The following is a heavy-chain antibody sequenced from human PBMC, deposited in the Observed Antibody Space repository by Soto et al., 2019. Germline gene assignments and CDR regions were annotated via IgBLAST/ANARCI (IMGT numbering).Heavy chain of an antibody. CDR3: TRDPYGGSRYYFDS. J-gene: IGHJ4*02. Sequence: GSLRLSCAASGFTFTNYGMHWVRQAPGKGLEWVAVIWYDGSNRFYADSVKGRFTISKDNSQNMLYLQMHSLRPEDTAVYYCTRDPYGGSRYYFDSWGQGTLVTV. V-gene: IGHV3-33*01. CDR2: IWYDGSNR. D-gene: IGHD1-26*01. CDR1: GFTFTNYG.